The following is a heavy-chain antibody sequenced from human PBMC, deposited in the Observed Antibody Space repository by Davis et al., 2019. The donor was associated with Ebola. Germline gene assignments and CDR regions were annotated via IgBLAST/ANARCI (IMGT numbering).Heavy chain of an antibody. CDR1: GFTFSSYW. CDR2: INSDGSST. V-gene: IGHV3-74*01. J-gene: IGHJ4*02. Sequence: PGGSLRLSCAASGFTFSSYWMHWVRQAPGKGLVWVSRINSDGSSTSYADSVKGRFTISRDNAKNTLYLQMNSLRAEDTAVYYCAKEERITLVRGADYWGQGTLVTVSS. D-gene: IGHD3-10*01. CDR3: AKEERITLVRGADY.